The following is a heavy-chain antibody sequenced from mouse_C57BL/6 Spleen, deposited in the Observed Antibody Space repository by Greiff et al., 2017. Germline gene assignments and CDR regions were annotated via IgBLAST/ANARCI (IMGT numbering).Heavy chain of an antibody. CDR2: IDPSDSET. Sequence: QVQLQQPGAELVRPGSSVKLSCKASGYTFTSYWMHWVKQRPIQGLEWIGNIDPSDSETHYNQKFKDKATLTVDKSSSTAYMQLSSLTSEDSAVYYGARSPYDCYARDYGGQGTSVTVSA. J-gene: IGHJ4*01. CDR1: GYTFTSYW. CDR3: ARSPYDCYARDY. D-gene: IGHD2-4*01. V-gene: IGHV1-52*01.